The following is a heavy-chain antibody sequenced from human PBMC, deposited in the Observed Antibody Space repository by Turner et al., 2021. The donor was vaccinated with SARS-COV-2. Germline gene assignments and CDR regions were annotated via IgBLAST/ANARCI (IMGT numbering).Heavy chain of an antibody. CDR3: ARFEHGNSYDFGFDY. CDR2: IYYGGST. Sequence: QLQLQESGPGLVKPSETLSLTCTVSGGSISSSSYYWGWIRQPPGKGLEWIGIIYYGGSTYYNPSLMSRVTISVDTSKNQFSLKLSSVTAADTAVDYCARFEHGNSYDFGFDYWGQGTLVTVSS. V-gene: IGHV4-39*01. CDR1: GGSISSSSYY. J-gene: IGHJ4*02. D-gene: IGHD5-18*01.